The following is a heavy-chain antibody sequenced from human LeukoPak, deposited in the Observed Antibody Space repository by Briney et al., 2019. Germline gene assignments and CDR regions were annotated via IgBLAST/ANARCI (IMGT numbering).Heavy chain of an antibody. CDR1: GFTFSSYW. CDR3: ARLKGDYEIYYYSYMNF. CDR2: INSDGSST. Sequence: GGSLRLSCAASGFTFSSYWMHWVRQAPGKGLVWVSRINSDGSSTSYADSVKGRFTISRDNAKNTLYLQMNSLRAEDTAVYYCARLKGDYEIYYYSYMNFGAKGPTVTVPS. D-gene: IGHD4-17*01. V-gene: IGHV3-74*01. J-gene: IGHJ6*03.